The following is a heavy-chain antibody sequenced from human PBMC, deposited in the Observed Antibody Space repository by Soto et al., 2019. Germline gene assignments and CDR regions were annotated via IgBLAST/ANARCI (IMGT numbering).Heavy chain of an antibody. CDR3: ASDRGLRYFDWLPSSGMDV. Sequence: ASVKVSCKASGYTFTSYYMHWVRQAPGQGLEWMGIIKPSGGSTSYAQKFQGRVTMTRDTSTSTVYMELSSPRSEDTAVYYCASDRGLRYFDWLPSSGMDVWGQGTTVTVSS. CDR1: GYTFTSYY. J-gene: IGHJ6*02. D-gene: IGHD3-9*01. CDR2: IKPSGGST. V-gene: IGHV1-46*01.